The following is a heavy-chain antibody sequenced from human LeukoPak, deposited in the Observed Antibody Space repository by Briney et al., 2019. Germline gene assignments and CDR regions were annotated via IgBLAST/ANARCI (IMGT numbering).Heavy chain of an antibody. V-gene: IGHV4-38-2*02. D-gene: IGHD1-26*01. CDR1: GYSISSGYY. CDR3: ARAGEGATDNWFDP. CDR2: IFLSGST. Sequence: SETLSLTCTVSGYSISSGYYWGWIRQPPGKGLEWIGSIFLSGSTYYNPSLKSRVTISVDTSKNQFSLRLTSVTAADTAVYYCARAGEGATDNWFDPWGQGTLVTVSS. J-gene: IGHJ5*02.